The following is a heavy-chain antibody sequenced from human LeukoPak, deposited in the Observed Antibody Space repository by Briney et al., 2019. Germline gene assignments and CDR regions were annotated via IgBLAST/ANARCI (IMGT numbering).Heavy chain of an antibody. CDR3: AKSFLELEAYDYYMDV. J-gene: IGHJ6*03. CDR2: IWYDESNS. V-gene: IGHV3-33*06. D-gene: IGHD1-7*01. CDR1: GFTFSRYG. Sequence: PGRSLRLSCAASGFTFSRYGMHWVRQAPGKGLEGVAVIWYDESNSYYADSVKGRFTTSRDNSKKTLYLQMNSLRAEDTAVYYCAKSFLELEAYDYYMDVWGKGTTVTVSS.